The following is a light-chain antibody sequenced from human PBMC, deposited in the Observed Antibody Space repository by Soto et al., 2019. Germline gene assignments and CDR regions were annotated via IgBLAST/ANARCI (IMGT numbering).Light chain of an antibody. CDR1: HSVNSH. J-gene: IGKJ5*01. CDR2: SAS. CDR3: QQYKNWPL. V-gene: IGKV3-15*01. Sequence: MMMTQSPATLSVSPGERVTLSCRTSHSVNSHVAWYQQKPGQAPSLLLYSASTRATGIPVRFSGSGFGTEFTLTISSLQSEDFAVYYCQQYKNWPLFGQGTRLEIK.